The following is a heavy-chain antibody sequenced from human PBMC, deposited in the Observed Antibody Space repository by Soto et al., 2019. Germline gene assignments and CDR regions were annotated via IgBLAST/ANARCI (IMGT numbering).Heavy chain of an antibody. V-gene: IGHV3-33*01. CDR3: ARDSPSYCSGGSCYSHGMDV. CDR1: GFTFSSYG. Sequence: GESLKISCAASGFTFSSYGMHWVRQAPGKGLEWVAVIWYDGSNKYYADSVKGRFTISRDNSKNTLYLQMNSLRAEDTAVYYCARDSPSYCSGGSCYSHGMDVWGQGTTVTVSS. CDR2: IWYDGSNK. J-gene: IGHJ6*02. D-gene: IGHD2-15*01.